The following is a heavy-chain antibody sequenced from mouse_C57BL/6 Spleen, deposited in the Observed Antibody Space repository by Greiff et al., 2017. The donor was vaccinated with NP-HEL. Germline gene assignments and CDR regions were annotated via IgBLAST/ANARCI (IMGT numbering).Heavy chain of an antibody. Sequence: EVQLQQSGPELVKPGASVKIPCKASGYTFTDYNMDWVKQSHGKSLEWIGDINPNNGGTIYNQKFKGKATLTVDKSSSTAYMELRSLTSEDTAVYYCARTDYYVSSYDAMDYWGQGTSVTVSS. J-gene: IGHJ4*01. CDR1: GYTFTDYN. D-gene: IGHD1-1*01. CDR3: ARTDYYVSSYDAMDY. CDR2: INPNNGGT. V-gene: IGHV1-18*01.